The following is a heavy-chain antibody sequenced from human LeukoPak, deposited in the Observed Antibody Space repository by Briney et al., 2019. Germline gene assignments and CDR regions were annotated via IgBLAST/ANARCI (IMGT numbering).Heavy chain of an antibody. CDR3: ARSGEYCSSTSCYDY. Sequence: GASVKVSCKASGGTFSSYAISWVRRAPGQGLEWMGGIIPIFGTANYAQKFQGRVTITADKSTSTAYMELSSLRSEDTAVYYCARSGEYCSSTSCYDYWGQGTLVTVSS. D-gene: IGHD2-2*01. CDR1: GGTFSSYA. CDR2: IIPIFGTA. V-gene: IGHV1-69*06. J-gene: IGHJ4*02.